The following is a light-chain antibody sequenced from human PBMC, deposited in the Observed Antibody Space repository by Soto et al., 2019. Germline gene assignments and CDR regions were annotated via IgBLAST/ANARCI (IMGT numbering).Light chain of an antibody. CDR3: SSYVGNNNLV. V-gene: IGLV2-8*01. CDR1: STDVGAYNF. Sequence: QSALTQPPSASGSPGQSVTISCTGTSTDVGAYNFVSWYQQHPGKAPKLMIYAVSKWPSGVPDRFSGSKSGNTASLTVSGLQADDEADYYCSSYVGNNNLVFGGGTKLTVL. CDR2: AVS. J-gene: IGLJ2*01.